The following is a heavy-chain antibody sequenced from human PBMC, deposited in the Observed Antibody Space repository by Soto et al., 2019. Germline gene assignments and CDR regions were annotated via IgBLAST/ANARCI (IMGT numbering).Heavy chain of an antibody. Sequence: QVQLQESGPGLVKPSQTLSLTCTVSGGSISSGGYYWSCIRQHPGKGLEWIGYIYYSGSTYYNPSLKSRVTIAVDTSKNQFSLKLSSVTAADTAVYYCARELVDPYGSGTPGWFDPWGQGTLVTVSS. V-gene: IGHV4-31*03. J-gene: IGHJ5*02. CDR2: IYYSGST. D-gene: IGHD3-10*01. CDR1: GGSISSGGYY. CDR3: ARELVDPYGSGTPGWFDP.